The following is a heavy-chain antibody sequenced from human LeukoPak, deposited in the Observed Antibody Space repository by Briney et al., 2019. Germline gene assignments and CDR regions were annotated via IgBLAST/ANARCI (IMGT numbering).Heavy chain of an antibody. CDR3: AKDSTAMVTYGFY. CDR1: GFTFSSYS. J-gene: IGHJ4*02. V-gene: IGHV3-21*04. D-gene: IGHD5-18*01. CDR2: ISSSSSYI. Sequence: PGGSLRLSCAASGFTFSSYSMNWVRQAPGKGLEWVSSISSSSSYIYYADSAKGRFTISRDNSKNTLYLQMNSLRAEDTAVYYCAKDSTAMVTYGFYWGQGTLVTVSS.